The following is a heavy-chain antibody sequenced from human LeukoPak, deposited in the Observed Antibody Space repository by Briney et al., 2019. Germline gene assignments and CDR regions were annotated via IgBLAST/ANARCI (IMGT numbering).Heavy chain of an antibody. Sequence: PGGSLSFSCAASGFTFDDYDMGWVRQAPGKGLEWVSGINWNGGTTDYADSVKGRFTISRDNAKKSLYLEMHNLRAEDTALYYCAGIVGASVVGYFDYWGEGALVAVSS. CDR1: GFTFDDYD. V-gene: IGHV3-20*04. CDR2: INWNGGTT. J-gene: IGHJ4*02. D-gene: IGHD1-26*01. CDR3: AGIVGASVVGYFDY.